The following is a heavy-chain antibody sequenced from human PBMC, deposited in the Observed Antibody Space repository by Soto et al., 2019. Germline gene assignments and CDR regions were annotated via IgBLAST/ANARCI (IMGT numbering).Heavy chain of an antibody. V-gene: IGHV3-23*01. D-gene: IGHD3-3*01. CDR3: AKGRTRSYDFWSGISYYFDY. Sequence: PVGSVRLSCAASGFTFSSYAMSWVRQAPGKGLEWVSAISGSGGSTYYADSVKGRFTISRDNSKNTLYLQMNSLRAEDTAVYYCAKGRTRSYDFWSGISYYFDYWGQGTLVTVSS. CDR2: ISGSGGST. CDR1: GFTFSSYA. J-gene: IGHJ4*02.